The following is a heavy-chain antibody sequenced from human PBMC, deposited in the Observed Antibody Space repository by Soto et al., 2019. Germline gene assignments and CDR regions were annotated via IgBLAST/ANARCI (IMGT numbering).Heavy chain of an antibody. CDR2: IYYSGST. D-gene: IGHD6-13*01. CDR3: AREGAAAGVTPNYYFDY. J-gene: IGHJ4*02. CDR1: GGSISSYY. Sequence: SETLSLTCTVSGGSISSYYWSWIRQPPGKGLEWIGYIYYSGSTNYNPSLKSRVTISVDTSKNQFSLKLSSVTAADTAVYYCAREGAAAGVTPNYYFDYWGQGTLVTVSS. V-gene: IGHV4-59*01.